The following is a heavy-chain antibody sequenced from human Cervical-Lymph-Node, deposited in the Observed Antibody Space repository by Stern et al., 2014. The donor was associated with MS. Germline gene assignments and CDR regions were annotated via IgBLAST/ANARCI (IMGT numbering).Heavy chain of an antibody. D-gene: IGHD6-19*01. CDR2: MWYDGSNE. Sequence: VQLVESGGGVVQPGRSLRLSCAASGFPFSNYGMHWVRQAPGKGLEWVAVMWYDGSNENYVDSVRGRFTISRDNSKNSLYLQMNSLRVEDTAVYYCAGAYSSGWFDLWGQGTLVTVSS. CDR1: GFPFSNYG. J-gene: IGHJ4*02. V-gene: IGHV3-33*03. CDR3: AGAYSSGWFDL.